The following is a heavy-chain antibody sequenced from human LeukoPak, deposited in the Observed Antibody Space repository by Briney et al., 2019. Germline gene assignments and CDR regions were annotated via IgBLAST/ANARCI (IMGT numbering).Heavy chain of an antibody. CDR3: AKSGGSYPHWFDP. CDR1: GFTFSDFA. CDR2: ISGSGGST. Sequence: PGGSLRLSCAASGFTFSDFAMSWVRQAPGKGLEWVSAISGSGGSTYYADSVKGRFTISRDNSKNTLYLQMNSLRAEDTAVYYCAKSGGSYPHWFDPWGQGTLVTVSS. D-gene: IGHD1-26*01. V-gene: IGHV3-23*01. J-gene: IGHJ5*02.